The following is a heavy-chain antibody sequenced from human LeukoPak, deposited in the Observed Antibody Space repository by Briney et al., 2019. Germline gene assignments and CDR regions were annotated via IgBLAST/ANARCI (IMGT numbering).Heavy chain of an antibody. D-gene: IGHD3-22*01. CDR3: ARGHEDYDSSGYYRFDY. V-gene: IGHV4-31*03. Sequence: PAETLSLTCTVSGGSISSGGDYWSWIRQHPGKGLEWIGYIHYSGSTFYNYNPSLRSRVTISVDTSKNQFSLKLSSVTAADTAVYYCARGHEDYDSSGYYRFDYWGQGTLVTVPS. J-gene: IGHJ4*02. CDR2: IHYSGST. CDR1: GGSISSGGDY.